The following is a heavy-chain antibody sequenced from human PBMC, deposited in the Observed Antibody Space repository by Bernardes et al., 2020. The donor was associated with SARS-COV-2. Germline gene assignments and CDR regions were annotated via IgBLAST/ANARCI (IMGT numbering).Heavy chain of an antibody. CDR1: GGTFSSYA. CDR2: IIPIFGTA. CDR3: ATERGFTIFGQDAFDI. D-gene: IGHD3-3*01. Sequence: SEKVSCKASGGTFSSYAISWVREAPGQGLEWMGGIIPIFGTANYAQKFQGRVTITADESTSTAYMELSSLRSEDTAVYYCATERGFTIFGQDAFDIWGQGTMVTVSS. V-gene: IGHV1-69*13. J-gene: IGHJ3*02.